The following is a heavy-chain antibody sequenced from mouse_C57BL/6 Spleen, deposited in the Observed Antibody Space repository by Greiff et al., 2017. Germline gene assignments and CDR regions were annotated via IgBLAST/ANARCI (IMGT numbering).Heavy chain of an antibody. Sequence: QVQLQQPGAELVKPGASVKMSCKASGYTFTSYWITWVKQRPGQGLEWIGDIYPGSGSTNYNEKFKSKATLTVDTSSSTAYMQLSSLTSEDSAVXYCARGDYYGSSSDYWGQGTTLTVSS. CDR3: ARGDYYGSSSDY. D-gene: IGHD1-1*01. J-gene: IGHJ2*01. CDR2: IYPGSGST. CDR1: GYTFTSYW. V-gene: IGHV1-55*01.